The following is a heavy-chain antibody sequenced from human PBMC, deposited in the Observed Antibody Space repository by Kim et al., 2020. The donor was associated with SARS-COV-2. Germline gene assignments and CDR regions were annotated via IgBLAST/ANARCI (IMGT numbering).Heavy chain of an antibody. D-gene: IGHD6-19*01. CDR3: TTDFIAVDESDY. V-gene: IGHV3-15*01. Sequence: DYAAPVKGRFTISRDDSKNTLYLQMNSLKTEDTAVYYCTTDFIAVDESDYWGQGTLVTVSS. J-gene: IGHJ4*02.